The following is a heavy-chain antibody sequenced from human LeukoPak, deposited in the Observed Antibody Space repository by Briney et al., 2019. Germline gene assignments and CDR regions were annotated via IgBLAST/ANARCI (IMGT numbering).Heavy chain of an antibody. D-gene: IGHD4-11*01. Sequence: SETLSLTCTVSGDSISSSSYYWGWIRQPPGKGLEWIGSIYYSGSTYYNPSLKSRVTISVGTSKNQFSLKLSSVTAADTAVYYCARTAYSNYVIDYWGQGTLVTVSS. CDR2: IYYSGST. J-gene: IGHJ4*02. CDR1: GDSISSSSYY. V-gene: IGHV4-39*01. CDR3: ARTAYSNYVIDY.